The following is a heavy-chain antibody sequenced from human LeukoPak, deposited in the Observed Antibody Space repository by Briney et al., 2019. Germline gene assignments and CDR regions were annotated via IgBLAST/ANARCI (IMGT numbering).Heavy chain of an antibody. CDR3: DSLSVKSHCTDTPCYGNYFGLDA. V-gene: IGHV4-61*01. CDR1: DGSVSNGCYY. Sequence: SETLSLTWTVSDGSVSNGCYYWSWIRQPPGKGLEWIGDIYYTGSTTYNPSLKSRVTISVDTSKNQFSLKVRSVAAANTVVYQWDSLSVKSHCTDTPCYGNYFGLDAWGQGTTVTVSS. CDR2: IYYTGST. J-gene: IGHJ6*02. D-gene: IGHD2-8*02.